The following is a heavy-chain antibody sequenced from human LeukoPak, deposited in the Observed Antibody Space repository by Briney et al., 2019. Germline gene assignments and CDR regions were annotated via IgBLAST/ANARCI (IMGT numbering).Heavy chain of an antibody. J-gene: IGHJ5*02. D-gene: IGHD3-22*01. Sequence: PGGSPRLSCAASGFTFDDYAMHWVRQAPGKGLEWVSLISGDGGSTYYADSVKGRFTISRDNSKNSLYLQMNSLRTEDTALYYCAKDGGTYYYDSSGYYVSPCGWFDPWGQGTLVTVSS. CDR1: GFTFDDYA. CDR3: AKDGGTYYYDSSGYYVSPCGWFDP. V-gene: IGHV3-43*02. CDR2: ISGDGGST.